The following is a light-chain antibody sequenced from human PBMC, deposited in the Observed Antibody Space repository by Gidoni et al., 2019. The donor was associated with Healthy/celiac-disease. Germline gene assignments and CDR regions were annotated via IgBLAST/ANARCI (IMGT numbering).Light chain of an antibody. CDR3: QQYDNPPLT. Sequence: DIQMTQSPSSLSASVGDRVTITCQASQDISNYLTWYQLKPGKAPKLLIYDASNLETGVPSRFSGSGSGTDFTFTISSLQPEDIATYYCQQYDNPPLTFGGGTKVEIK. J-gene: IGKJ4*01. CDR1: QDISNY. CDR2: DAS. V-gene: IGKV1-33*01.